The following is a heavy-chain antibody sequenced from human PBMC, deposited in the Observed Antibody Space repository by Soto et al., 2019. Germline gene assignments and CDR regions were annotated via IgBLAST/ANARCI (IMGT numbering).Heavy chain of an antibody. V-gene: IGHV4-59*08. CDR3: ARTYYDILTGSPI. CDR2: IFNGGST. CDR1: GGSIGSYY. Sequence: SETLCLTCTVSGGSIGSYYWSWIRQPPGKGLEWIGYIFNGGSTFYNPSLKSRVTMSVDTSRNQFSLNLSSATAADTAVYYCARTYYDILTGSPIWGQGTLVTVSS. D-gene: IGHD3-9*01. J-gene: IGHJ4*02.